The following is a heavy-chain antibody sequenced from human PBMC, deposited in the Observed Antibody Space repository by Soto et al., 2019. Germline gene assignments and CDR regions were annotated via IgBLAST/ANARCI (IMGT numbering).Heavy chain of an antibody. CDR2: IHHTGGT. CDR3: ASGSSSWLYYFDY. V-gene: IGHV4-4*02. Sequence: SETLSLTCFVSGTSISSTYWWTWVRQSPGKGLEWIGEIHHTGGTNYNPALKTRLTISVDKANNQFSLKLSSVTAADTAVYYCASGSSSWLYYFDYWGQGTLVTVSS. D-gene: IGHD6-13*01. CDR1: GTSISSTYW. J-gene: IGHJ4*02.